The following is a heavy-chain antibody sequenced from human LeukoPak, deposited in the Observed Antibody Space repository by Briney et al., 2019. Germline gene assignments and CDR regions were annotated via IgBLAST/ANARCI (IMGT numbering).Heavy chain of an antibody. Sequence: QPGGSLRLSCAASGFTVSSNYMSWVRQAPGKGLEWVSVIYSGGGTYYADSVKGRFTISRDNSKNTVYLQMNSLRAEDTAVYYCATTAYSSPRGYWGQGTLVIVSS. CDR1: GFTVSSNY. D-gene: IGHD6-13*01. CDR3: ATTAYSSPRGY. CDR2: IYSGGGT. J-gene: IGHJ4*02. V-gene: IGHV3-66*01.